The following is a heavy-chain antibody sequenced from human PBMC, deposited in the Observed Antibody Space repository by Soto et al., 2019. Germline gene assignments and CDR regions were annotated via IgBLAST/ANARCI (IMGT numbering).Heavy chain of an antibody. V-gene: IGHV3-23*01. CDR2: ISGSGGST. Sequence: GGSLRLSCAASGFTFSSYAMSWVRQAPGKGLEWVSAISGSGGSTYYADSVKGRFTISRDNSKNTLYLQMNSLRAEDTAVYYCARGDRYVDTAMAKAKDYYGMDVWGQGTTVTVSS. J-gene: IGHJ6*02. CDR3: ARGDRYVDTAMAKAKDYYGMDV. D-gene: IGHD5-18*01. CDR1: GFTFSSYA.